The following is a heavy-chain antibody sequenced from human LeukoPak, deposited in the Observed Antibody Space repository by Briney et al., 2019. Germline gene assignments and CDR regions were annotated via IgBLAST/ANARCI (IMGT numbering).Heavy chain of an antibody. J-gene: IGHJ4*02. D-gene: IGHD3-22*01. CDR2: ISSSSSYI. CDR1: GFTFSSYS. V-gene: IGHV3-21*01. Sequence: GSLRLSCAASGFTFSSYSMNWVRQAPGKGLEWVSSISSSSSYIYYADSVKGRFTISRDNAKNSLYLQMNSLRAEDTAVYYCAREGMYYYDSSGYVSEYYFDYWGQGTLVTVSS. CDR3: AREGMYYYDSSGYVSEYYFDY.